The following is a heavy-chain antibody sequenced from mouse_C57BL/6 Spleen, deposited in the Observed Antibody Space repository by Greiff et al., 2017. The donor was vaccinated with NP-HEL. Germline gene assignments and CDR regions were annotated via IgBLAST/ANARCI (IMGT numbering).Heavy chain of an antibody. Sequence: QVQLKQPGAELVMPGASVKLSCKASGYTFTSYWMHWVKQRPGQGLEWIGEIDPSDSYTNYNQKFKGKSTLTVDKSSSTAYMQLSSLTSEDSAVYYCASSITTVVPSYWYFDVWGTGTTVTVSS. CDR2: IDPSDSYT. CDR1: GYTFTSYW. CDR3: ASSITTVVPSYWYFDV. J-gene: IGHJ1*03. V-gene: IGHV1-69*01. D-gene: IGHD1-1*01.